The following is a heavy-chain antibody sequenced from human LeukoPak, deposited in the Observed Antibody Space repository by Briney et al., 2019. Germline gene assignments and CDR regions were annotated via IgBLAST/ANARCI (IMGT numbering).Heavy chain of an antibody. J-gene: IGHJ5*02. CDR3: AKDTSAYGDYLSWFDP. Sequence: GGSLRLSCAASGFTFSSHAMSWVRQAPGRGLEWVSVISGNSITADYADSVKGRFTISRDNSKNTLYLQMNSLRAEDTALYYCAKDTSAYGDYLSWFDPWGQGTLVTVSS. D-gene: IGHD4-17*01. CDR2: ISGNSITA. CDR1: GFTFSSHA. V-gene: IGHV3-23*01.